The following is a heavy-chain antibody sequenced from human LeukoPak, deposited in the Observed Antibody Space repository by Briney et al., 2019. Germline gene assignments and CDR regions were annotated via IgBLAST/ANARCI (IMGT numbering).Heavy chain of an antibody. V-gene: IGHV1-69*06. CDR2: IIPIFGTA. CDR3: ARGARGYCSSTSCYVYDFWSGYSKVPHDAFDI. CDR1: GGTFSSYA. J-gene: IGHJ3*02. D-gene: IGHD2-2*01. Sequence: GSSVKVSCKASGGTFSSYAISWVRQAPGQGLEWMGGIIPIFGTANYAQKFQGRVTITADKSTSTAYMELSSLRSEDTAVYYCARGARGYCSSTSCYVYDFWSGYSKVPHDAFDIWGQGTMVTVSS.